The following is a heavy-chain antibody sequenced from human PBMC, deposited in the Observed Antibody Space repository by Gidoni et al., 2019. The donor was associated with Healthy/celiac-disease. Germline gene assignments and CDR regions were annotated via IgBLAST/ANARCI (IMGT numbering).Heavy chain of an antibody. Sequence: QVQLQESGPGLVKPSQPLSLTCTVSGGSISSGGYYWSWIRQHPGKGLEWIGYIYYSGSTYYNPSLKSRVTISVDTSKNQFSLKLSSVTAADTAVYYCAGGSPAAKYAFDIWGQGTMVTVSS. CDR2: IYYSGST. V-gene: IGHV4-31*03. J-gene: IGHJ3*02. D-gene: IGHD2-2*01. CDR3: AGGSPAAKYAFDI. CDR1: GGSISSGGYY.